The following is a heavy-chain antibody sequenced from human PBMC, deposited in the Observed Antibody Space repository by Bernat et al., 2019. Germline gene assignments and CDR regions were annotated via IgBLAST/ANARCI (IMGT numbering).Heavy chain of an antibody. V-gene: IGHV3-13*01. CDR2: IGTAGNT. J-gene: IGHJ4*02. D-gene: IGHD3-22*01. CDR3: ARVPNYYDSSGYYYKGLDY. CDR1: GFTFSSYD. Sequence: EVQLVESGGGLVQPGGSLRLSCAASGFTFSSYDMHWARQATGKGLEWVSAIGTAGNTYYPGSVKGRFTISRENAKNSLYLQMNSLRAGDTAVYYCARVPNYYDSSGYYYKGLDYWGQGTLVTVSS.